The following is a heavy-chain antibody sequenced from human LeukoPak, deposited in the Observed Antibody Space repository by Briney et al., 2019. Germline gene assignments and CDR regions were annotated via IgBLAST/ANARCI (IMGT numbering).Heavy chain of an antibody. Sequence: PSETLSLTCTVSGGSISSSSYYWGWIRQPPGKGLEWIGSIYYSGSTYYNPSLKSGVTISVDTSKNQFSLKLSSVTAADTAVYYCARLLAWFGELFYFDYWGQGTLVTVSS. D-gene: IGHD3-10*01. CDR2: IYYSGST. J-gene: IGHJ4*02. V-gene: IGHV4-39*01. CDR1: GGSISSSSYY. CDR3: ARLLAWFGELFYFDY.